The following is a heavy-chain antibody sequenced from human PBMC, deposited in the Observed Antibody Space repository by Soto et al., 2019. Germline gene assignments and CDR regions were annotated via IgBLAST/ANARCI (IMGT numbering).Heavy chain of an antibody. CDR2: INPIFGTA. CDR1: GGTFSSYA. V-gene: IGHV1-69*01. Sequence: QVQLVQSGAEVKKPGSSVTVSCKASGGTFSSYAISWVRQAPGQGLEWMGGINPIFGTANYAQKFQGRVTITADESTSTAYMELSSLRSEDTAVYYFARRIAYCGGDCYSGCWFDHWGQGTLVTVSS. J-gene: IGHJ5*02. D-gene: IGHD2-21*02. CDR3: ARRIAYCGGDCYSGCWFDH.